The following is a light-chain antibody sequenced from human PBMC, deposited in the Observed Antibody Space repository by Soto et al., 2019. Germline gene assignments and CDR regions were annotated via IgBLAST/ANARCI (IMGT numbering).Light chain of an antibody. CDR2: KAS. J-gene: IGKJ1*01. CDR1: QSISTY. CDR3: QQYNSYRWT. V-gene: IGKV1-5*03. Sequence: DIQMTQSPSTLSSSVGDRFTVTCRASQSISTYLAWYQQKPGKAPKLLIYKASSLESGVPSRFSGSGSGTEFTLTISSLQPDDFATYYCQQYNSYRWTFGLGTKVDIK.